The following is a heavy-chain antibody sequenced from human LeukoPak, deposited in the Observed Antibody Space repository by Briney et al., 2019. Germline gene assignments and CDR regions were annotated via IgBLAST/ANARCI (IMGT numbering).Heavy chain of an antibody. CDR3: ARASHDYGDYSHFDY. V-gene: IGHV4-4*02. Sequence: SETLSLTCAVSGGSISTNNWWTWVRQPPGKGLEWIGEIHHSGSTDYNPSFKSRVTISPDKSKNQFSLKLSSVTAADTAVYYCARASHDYGDYSHFDYWGQGTLVTVSS. J-gene: IGHJ4*02. CDR1: GGSISTNNW. D-gene: IGHD4-17*01. CDR2: IHHSGST.